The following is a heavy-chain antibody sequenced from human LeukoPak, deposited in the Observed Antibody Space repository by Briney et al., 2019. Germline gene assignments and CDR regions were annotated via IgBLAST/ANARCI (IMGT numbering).Heavy chain of an antibody. J-gene: IGHJ4*02. Sequence: GGSLRLSCAASGFTFSSYAMSWVRHAPGEGLEWVSAISDGGGTTYYADSVKGRFTISRDNSKNTLYLQMNSLRAEDTAVYYCAKERAFGTWLGDYWGQGTLVTVSS. CDR2: ISDGGGTT. V-gene: IGHV3-23*01. CDR3: AKERAFGTWLGDY. D-gene: IGHD2/OR15-2a*01. CDR1: GFTFSSYA.